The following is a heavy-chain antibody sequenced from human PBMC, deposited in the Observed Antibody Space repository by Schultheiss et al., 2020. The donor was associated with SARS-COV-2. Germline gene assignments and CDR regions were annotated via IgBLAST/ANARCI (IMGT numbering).Heavy chain of an antibody. J-gene: IGHJ6*02. CDR3: AHRRKLYCSSTSCYEGGMDV. CDR2: IDWDDDK. Sequence: SGPTLVKPTQTLTLTCTLSGFSLSASGVCVSWIRQPPGKALEWLARIDWDDDKFYSTSLKSRLTITKDTSKNQVVLTMTNMDPVDTATYYCAHRRKLYCSSTSCYEGGMDVWGQGTTVTVSS. CDR1: GFSLSASGVC. D-gene: IGHD2-2*01. V-gene: IGHV2-70*12.